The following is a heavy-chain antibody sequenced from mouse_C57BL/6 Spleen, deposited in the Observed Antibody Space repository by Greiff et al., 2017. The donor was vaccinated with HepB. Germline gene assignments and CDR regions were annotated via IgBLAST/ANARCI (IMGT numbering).Heavy chain of an antibody. CDR1: GYTFTSYW. CDR3: AREDYGSSPSFAY. CDR2: IDPSDSET. V-gene: IGHV1-52*01. D-gene: IGHD1-1*01. Sequence: QVQLQQPGAELVMPGASVKLSCKASGYTFTSYWMHWVKQRPIQGLEWIGNIDPSDSETHYNQKFKDKATLTVDKSSSTAYMQLSSLTSEDSAVYYCAREDYGSSPSFAYWGQGTLVTVSA. J-gene: IGHJ3*01.